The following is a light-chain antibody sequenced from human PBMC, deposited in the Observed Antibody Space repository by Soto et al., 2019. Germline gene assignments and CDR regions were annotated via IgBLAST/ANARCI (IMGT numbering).Light chain of an antibody. CDR2: AAS. V-gene: IGKV1-9*01. J-gene: IGKJ3*01. CDR1: QGISTY. CDR3: QQFNRNPRT. Sequence: IQLTQSPSSLSASVGDRVTITCRASQGISTYLAWYQQRPGKAPKLLIFAASTLQSGVPSRFSGVGSGTDFTLTISSLQPEDFATYYCQQFNRNPRTFGPGTKVDL.